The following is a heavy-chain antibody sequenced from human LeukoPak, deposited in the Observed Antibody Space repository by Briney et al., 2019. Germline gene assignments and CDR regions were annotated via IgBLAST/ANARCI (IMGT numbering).Heavy chain of an antibody. Sequence: QPGGSLRLSCAASGFTFSNYAMSWVRQAPGKGLEWVSAVSGSGGSTYYADSVKGRFTISRDNSKNTLYLKMNSLRAEDTAVYYCAKGPLVPAATYYFAYWGQGTLVSVSS. CDR2: VSGSGGST. V-gene: IGHV3-23*01. CDR1: GFTFSNYA. CDR3: AKGPLVPAATYYFAY. D-gene: IGHD2-2*01. J-gene: IGHJ4*02.